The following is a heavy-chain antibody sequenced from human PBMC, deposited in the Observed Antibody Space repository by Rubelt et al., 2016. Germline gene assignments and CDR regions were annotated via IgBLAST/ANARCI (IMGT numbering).Heavy chain of an antibody. CDR1: GFTFSAYW. CDR3: ASEDHTYGSSRRAWYFDY. J-gene: IGHJ4*02. CDR2: IKQDGSEK. D-gene: IGHD6-13*01. Sequence: GGGLVQPGGSLRLSCVASGFTFSAYWMGWVRQAPGKGLEWVGNIKQDGSEKYYLESVKGRFTLSRDNAKKTVYLQMNSLRTEDTAIYSFASEDHTYGSSRRAWYFDYCGQGILVSVSS. V-gene: IGHV3-7*01.